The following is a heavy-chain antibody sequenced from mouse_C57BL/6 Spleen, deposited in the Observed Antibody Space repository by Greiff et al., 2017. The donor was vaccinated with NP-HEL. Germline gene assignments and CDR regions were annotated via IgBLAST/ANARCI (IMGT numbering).Heavy chain of an antibody. CDR2: INYDGSST. Sequence: EVMLVESEGGLVQPGSSMKLSCTASGFTFSDYYMAWVRQVPEKGLEWVANINYDGSSTYYLDSSKSRFIISRDNAKNTLYLQMSSLKSEDTATYYCARGGYYDYGRGFDYWGQGTTLTVSS. V-gene: IGHV5-16*01. J-gene: IGHJ2*01. CDR1: GFTFSDYY. D-gene: IGHD2-4*01. CDR3: ARGGYYDYGRGFDY.